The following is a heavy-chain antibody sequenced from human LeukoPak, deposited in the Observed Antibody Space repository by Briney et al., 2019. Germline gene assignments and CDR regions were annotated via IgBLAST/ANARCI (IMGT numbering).Heavy chain of an antibody. V-gene: IGHV3-30*03. CDR2: ISYDGSNK. D-gene: IGHD3-9*01. Sequence: GGSLRLSCAASGFSFSSYGMNWVRQAPGKGLEWVAVISYDGSNKYYADSVKGRFTISRDNSKNTMYLQMNSLRAEDTALYYCARGYDILTAYGDWGQGTLVTVSS. J-gene: IGHJ4*02. CDR3: ARGYDILTAYGD. CDR1: GFSFSSYG.